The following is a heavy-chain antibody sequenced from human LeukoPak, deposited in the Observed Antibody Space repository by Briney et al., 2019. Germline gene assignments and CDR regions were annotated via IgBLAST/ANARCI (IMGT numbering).Heavy chain of an antibody. CDR1: GFTFSRYA. Sequence: GASLRLSCAASGFTFSRYAMNWVRQALGRGPAWVAAVSESGVTTYYADSVKGRFAISRDNSKNKVYLQMSSLRDDDTAVYYCATRYSSFLGTGWFVFDYWGQGTLVTVSS. CDR2: VSESGVTT. CDR3: ATRYSSFLGTGWFVFDY. J-gene: IGHJ4*02. V-gene: IGHV3-23*01. D-gene: IGHD6-6*01.